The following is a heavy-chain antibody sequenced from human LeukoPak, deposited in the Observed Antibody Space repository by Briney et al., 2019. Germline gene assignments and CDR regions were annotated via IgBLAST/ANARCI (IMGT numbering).Heavy chain of an antibody. D-gene: IGHD4-11*01. CDR2: ISGSGGST. CDR3: AKDRYSNYGNWFDP. J-gene: IGHJ5*02. CDR1: GFTFSNYA. Sequence: GGSLRLSRAASGFTFSNYAMNWVRQAPGKGLEWVSGISGSGGSTYYADSVKGRFTISRDNSKNTLYLQMISLRAEDTAVYYCAKDRYSNYGNWFDPWGQGTLVTVFS. V-gene: IGHV3-23*01.